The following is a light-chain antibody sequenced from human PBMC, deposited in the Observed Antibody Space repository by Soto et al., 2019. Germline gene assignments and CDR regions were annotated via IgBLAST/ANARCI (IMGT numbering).Light chain of an antibody. Sequence: EIVLTQSPGTLSLSPGERATLNCSASQSVRSSYLAWYQQQPGQAPRLLIYGASSRATGIPDRFSGSGSGTDFTLTISSLQSEDFAVYYCQQYNNWPRTCGQGTKGDIK. CDR3: QQYNNWPRT. CDR1: QSVRSSY. V-gene: IGKV3-20*01. CDR2: GAS. J-gene: IGKJ1*01.